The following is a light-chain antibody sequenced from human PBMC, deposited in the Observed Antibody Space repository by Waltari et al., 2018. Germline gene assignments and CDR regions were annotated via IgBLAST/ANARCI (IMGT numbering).Light chain of an antibody. CDR1: QSISNY. V-gene: IGKV1-5*03. J-gene: IGKJ2*03. CDR2: KAS. CDR3: QQYNTYSS. Sequence: DIKMTQSPSTLSASVGDTITITCRASQSISNYLAWYQHKQGNDPKLLIYKASSSGSGVPSRFSGSGSGTEFTLTISSLQPDDFATYYCQQYNTYSSFGQGTKLEIK.